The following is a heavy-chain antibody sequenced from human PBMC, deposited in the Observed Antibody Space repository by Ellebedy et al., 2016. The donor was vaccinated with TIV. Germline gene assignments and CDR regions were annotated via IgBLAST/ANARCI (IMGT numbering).Heavy chain of an antibody. Sequence: ASVKVSCXASGYTFTSYYMHWVRQAPGQGLEWMGIINPSGGSTSYAQKFQGRVTMTRGTSTSTVYMELSSLRSEDTAVYYCARGGLEQWLRLGGPFDYWGQGTLVTVSS. D-gene: IGHD5-12*01. J-gene: IGHJ4*02. CDR2: INPSGGST. V-gene: IGHV1-46*01. CDR1: GYTFTSYY. CDR3: ARGGLEQWLRLGGPFDY.